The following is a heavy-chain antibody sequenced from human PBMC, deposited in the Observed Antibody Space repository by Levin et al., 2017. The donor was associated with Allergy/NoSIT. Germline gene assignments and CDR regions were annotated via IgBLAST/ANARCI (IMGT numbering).Heavy chain of an antibody. J-gene: IGHJ4*02. Sequence: ASVKVSCAASGFIVSNNYMNWVRQAPGKGLEWVSVIYSGGSTYYADSVKGRFTISRDNSKNSLYLQMNSLRAEDTAVYYCALGSNTAMVDYWGQGTLVTVSS. CDR3: ALGSNTAMVDY. CDR2: IYSGGST. V-gene: IGHV3-53*01. CDR1: GFIVSNNY. D-gene: IGHD5-18*01.